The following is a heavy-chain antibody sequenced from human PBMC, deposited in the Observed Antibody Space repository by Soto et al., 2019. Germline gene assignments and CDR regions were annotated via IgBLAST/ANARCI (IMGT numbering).Heavy chain of an antibody. Sequence: LRLSCAASGFTFSSYSMNWVRQAPGKGLEWVSSISSSSSYIYYADSVKGRFTISRDNAKNSLYLQMNSLRAEDTAVYYCARGGGYGALLRAQGAFDIWGQGTMVTVSS. CDR1: GFTFSSYS. CDR3: ARGGGYGALLRAQGAFDI. J-gene: IGHJ3*02. V-gene: IGHV3-21*01. D-gene: IGHD5-18*01. CDR2: ISSSSSYI.